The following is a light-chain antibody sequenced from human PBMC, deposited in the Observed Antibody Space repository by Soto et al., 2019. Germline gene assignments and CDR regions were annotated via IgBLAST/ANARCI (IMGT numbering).Light chain of an antibody. CDR3: QQTYSTPGT. CDR2: AAS. Sequence: DIQMTQSPSSLSASVGDRVTITCPASRTIADYVNRYQQRPGEAPNLLIYAASSLQSGVPSRFRGSGSGTDFTLTINSLQPEDFATFYCQQTYSTPGTFGQGTKVDNK. J-gene: IGKJ1*01. V-gene: IGKV1-39*01. CDR1: RTIADY.